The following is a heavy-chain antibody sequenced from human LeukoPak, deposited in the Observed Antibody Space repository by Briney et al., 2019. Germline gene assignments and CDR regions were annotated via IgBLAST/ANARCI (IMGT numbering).Heavy chain of an antibody. V-gene: IGHV3-74*01. Sequence: GGSLRLSCAASGFTFSSYWMHWVRQAPGKGLVWVSHINGDGSSTNYADSVRGRFTISRDNAKNTLYLQMNSLSAEDTAVYYCARRSSYYYFDYWGQGTLVTVSS. D-gene: IGHD6-13*01. CDR1: GFTFSSYW. CDR3: ARRSSYYYFDY. J-gene: IGHJ4*02. CDR2: INGDGSST.